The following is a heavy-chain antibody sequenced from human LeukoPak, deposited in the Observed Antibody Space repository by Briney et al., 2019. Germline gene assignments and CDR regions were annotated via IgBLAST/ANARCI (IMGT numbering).Heavy chain of an antibody. V-gene: IGHV3-33*06. CDR1: GYTFSRYG. J-gene: IGHJ6*03. CDR2: IWSDGSNK. Sequence: GGSLRLSCAASGYTFSRYGMHWVRQAPGKGLEWVAVIWSDGSNKYYADSVKGRFTISRDNSKNTLYLQMNSLRAEDTAVYYCAKGNGGYYYYMDVWGKGTTVTVSS. D-gene: IGHD1-1*01. CDR3: AKGNGGYYYYMDV.